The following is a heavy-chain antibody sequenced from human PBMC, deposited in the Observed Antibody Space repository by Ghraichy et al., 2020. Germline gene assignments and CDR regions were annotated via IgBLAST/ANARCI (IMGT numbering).Heavy chain of an antibody. CDR1: GGSLNGYY. Sequence: SETLSLTCTASGGSLNGYYWSWIRLPPGKGLEWIAFVYYSGSNNYNPSLKGRVTISVDTSKNQFYLTLRSVTAADSAVYYCARHVVTVGTGEPLDVWGQGTMVTVSS. J-gene: IGHJ3*01. CDR3: ARHVVTVGTGEPLDV. CDR2: VYYSGSN. V-gene: IGHV4-59*08. D-gene: IGHD7-27*01.